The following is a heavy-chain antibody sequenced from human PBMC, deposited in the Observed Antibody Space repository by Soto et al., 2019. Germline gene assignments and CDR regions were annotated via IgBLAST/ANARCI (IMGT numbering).Heavy chain of an antibody. V-gene: IGHV1-69*12. CDR2: IVPIFGTT. CDR1: GGTFSNYA. D-gene: IGHD6-19*01. CDR3: ARVEAVAGLYNYHGLDV. Sequence: QVQLVQSGAEVKKPGSSVKVSCKVSGGTFSNYAIDWVRLAPGHGLEWMGGIVPIFGTTYYTQQFQGRATTIADDSTTTAYSEMSSLRSEDTAIYYCARVEAVAGLYNYHGLDVWGQGTAVTVSS. J-gene: IGHJ6*02.